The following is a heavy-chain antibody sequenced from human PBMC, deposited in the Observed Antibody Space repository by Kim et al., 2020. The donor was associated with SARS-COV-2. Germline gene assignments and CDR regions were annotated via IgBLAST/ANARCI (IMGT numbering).Heavy chain of an antibody. J-gene: IGHJ4*02. CDR2: IYYSGST. CDR3: ARDGGSSGYGVDY. V-gene: IGHV4-59*01. CDR1: GGSISSYY. D-gene: IGHD6-13*01. Sequence: SETLSLTCTVSGGSISSYYWSWIRQPPGKGLEWIGYIYYSGSTNYNASLKSRVTISVDTSKNQFPLKLSSVTAADTAEYYCARDGGSSGYGVDYWGQGTLVTVSS.